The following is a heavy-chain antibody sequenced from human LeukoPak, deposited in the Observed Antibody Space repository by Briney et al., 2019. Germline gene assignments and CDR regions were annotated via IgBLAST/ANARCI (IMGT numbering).Heavy chain of an antibody. V-gene: IGHV3-21*01. J-gene: IGHJ4*02. CDR1: GFTFSSYS. D-gene: IGHD2-2*01. CDR3: ARDTREYQPFDY. Sequence: KAGGSLRLSCAASGFTFSSYSMNWVRQAPGKGLEWVSSISSSSSYIYYADSVKGRFTISRDNAKNSLYLQMNSLGAEDTAVYYCARDTREYQPFDYWGQGTLVTVSS. CDR2: ISSSSSYI.